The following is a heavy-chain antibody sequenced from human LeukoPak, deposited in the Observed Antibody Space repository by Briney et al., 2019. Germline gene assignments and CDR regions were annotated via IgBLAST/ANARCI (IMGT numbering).Heavy chain of an antibody. CDR3: VKSPYSISPSILYYYLGISG. V-gene: IGHV3-64D*09. CDR1: GFTPSGDT. J-gene: IGHJ6*02. Sequence: GGSLRLSCAAPGFTPSGDTMHRVRQAPGKGLEYVSAISSNGGSTYYADSVKGRFTISRDNSKNTLYLQMSSLRAEDTAVYYCVKSPYSISPSILYYYLGISGSGQGTTVTVSS. D-gene: IGHD6-6*01. CDR2: ISSNGGST.